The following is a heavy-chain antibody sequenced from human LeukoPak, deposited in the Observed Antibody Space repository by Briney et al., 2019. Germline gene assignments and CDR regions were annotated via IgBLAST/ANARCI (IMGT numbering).Heavy chain of an antibody. CDR3: TRGDGSGSYYNVGVSDY. V-gene: IGHV3-49*04. CDR1: GFTFGDYA. J-gene: IGHJ4*02. Sequence: GGSLRLSCTASGFTFGDYAMSWVRQAPGKGLEWVGFIRSKAYGGTTEYAASVKGRFTISRDDSKSIAYLQMNSLKTEDTAVYYCTRGDGSGSYYNVGVSDYWGQGTLVTVSS. CDR2: IRSKAYGGTT. D-gene: IGHD3-10*01.